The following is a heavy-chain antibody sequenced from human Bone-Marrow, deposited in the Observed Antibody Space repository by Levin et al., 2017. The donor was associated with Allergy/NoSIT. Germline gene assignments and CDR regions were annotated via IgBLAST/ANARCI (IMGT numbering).Heavy chain of an antibody. CDR2: IYYSGST. CDR3: ARVRRIMITFGGAVGFDP. D-gene: IGHD3-16*01. J-gene: IGHJ5*02. Sequence: SETLSLTCTVSGGSISSGGYYWSWIRQHPGKGLEWIGYIYYSGSTYYNPSLKSRVTISVDTSKNQFSLKLSSVTAADTAVYYCARVRRIMITFGGAVGFDPWGQGTLVTVSS. V-gene: IGHV4-31*03. CDR1: GGSISSGGYY.